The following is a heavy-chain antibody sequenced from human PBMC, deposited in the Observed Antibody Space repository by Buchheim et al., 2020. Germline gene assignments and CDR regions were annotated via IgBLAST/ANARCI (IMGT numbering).Heavy chain of an antibody. CDR2: ISSSSSYI. J-gene: IGHJ5*02. V-gene: IGHV3-21*01. D-gene: IGHD4-17*01. CDR1: GFTFSSYS. CDR3: ARGSTVTTLTVEEGNWFDP. Sequence: EVQLVESGGGLVKPGGSLRLSCAASGFTFSSYSMNWVRQAPGKGLEWVSSISSSSSYIYYADSVKGRFTISRDNAKNSLYLQMNSLRAEDTAVYYCARGSTVTTLTVEEGNWFDPWGQGTL.